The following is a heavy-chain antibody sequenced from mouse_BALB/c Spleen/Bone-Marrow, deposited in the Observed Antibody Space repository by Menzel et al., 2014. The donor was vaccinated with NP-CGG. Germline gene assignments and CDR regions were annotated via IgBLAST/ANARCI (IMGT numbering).Heavy chain of an antibody. Sequence: VMLVESGGGLVKPGGSLKLSCAASGFTFGSYAMSWVRPTPGKRLEWVAIINTGGSYTYSSDSVKGRCTISRDNAKNTLYLQMSSLRSEDTAMYYGARRALDYWYFDVWGAGTTVTVAS. CDR3: ARRALDYWYFDV. J-gene: IGHJ1*01. CDR2: INTGGSYT. D-gene: IGHD3-1*01. V-gene: IGHV5-9-1*01. CDR1: GFTFGSYA.